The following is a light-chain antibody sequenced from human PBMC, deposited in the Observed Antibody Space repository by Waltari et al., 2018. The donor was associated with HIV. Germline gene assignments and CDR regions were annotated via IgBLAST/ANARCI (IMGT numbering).Light chain of an antibody. Sequence: DIQLTQSRSFLSASVGHTVTITCRASQGISSYLAWYQQKPGKAPNLLIYAASTLQSGVPSRFSGSGSGTEFTLTISNLQPEDFATYYCQQVANFPLTFGGGTKVDI. V-gene: IGKV1-9*01. CDR2: AAS. CDR3: QQVANFPLT. CDR1: QGISSY. J-gene: IGKJ4*01.